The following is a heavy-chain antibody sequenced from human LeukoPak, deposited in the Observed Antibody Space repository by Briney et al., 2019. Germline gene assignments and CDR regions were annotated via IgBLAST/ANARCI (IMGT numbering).Heavy chain of an antibody. Sequence: GGSLRLSCAASRFIFANYAMHWVRQAPGKGLEWVSLISYDGATKFYADSLKGRFTVSRDNSNNTLYLQLNGLRTEDTAVYYCARTSGREKNFDFWGQGTLVTVSP. CDR1: RFIFANYA. V-gene: IGHV3-30-3*01. J-gene: IGHJ4*02. D-gene: IGHD1-26*01. CDR2: ISYDGATK. CDR3: ARTSGREKNFDF.